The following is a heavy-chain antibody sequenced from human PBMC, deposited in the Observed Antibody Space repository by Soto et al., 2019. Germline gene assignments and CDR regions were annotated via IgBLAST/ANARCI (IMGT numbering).Heavy chain of an antibody. D-gene: IGHD3-10*01. CDR1: GFTCNNYW. Sequence: PGGSLRLSCAASGFTCNNYWMHGVRQVPGEGVGWVSQISSDGRSTSYAGSVKGRFTISRDNAKNTLYLQMDSLTVEDTAVFYCGASFTYGHAFNYWGQGTQV. V-gene: IGHV3-74*01. CDR2: ISSDGRST. CDR3: GASFTYGHAFNY. J-gene: IGHJ4*02.